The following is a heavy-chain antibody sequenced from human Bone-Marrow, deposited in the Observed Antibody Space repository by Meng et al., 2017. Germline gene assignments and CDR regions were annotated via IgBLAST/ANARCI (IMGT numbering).Heavy chain of an antibody. V-gene: IGHV1-69*01. J-gene: IGHJ4*02. CDR1: GGTFSSYA. CDR2: IIPIFGTA. D-gene: IGHD3-16*02. Sequence: QGQLVQSGAEVKKPGSSVKVSCKASGGTFSSYAISWVRQAPGQGLEWMGGIIPIFGTANYAQKFQGRVTITADESTSTAYMELSSLRSEDTAVYYCARGHTYDYVWGSYRFDYWGQGTLVTVAS. CDR3: ARGHTYDYVWGSYRFDY.